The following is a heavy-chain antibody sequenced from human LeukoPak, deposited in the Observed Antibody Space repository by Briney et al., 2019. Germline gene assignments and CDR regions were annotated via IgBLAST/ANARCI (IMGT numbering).Heavy chain of an antibody. CDR2: INPNSGGT. V-gene: IGHV1-2*02. J-gene: IGHJ4*02. CDR3: AREVGVGAKGEPY. D-gene: IGHD1-26*01. Sequence: ASVKVSCKASGYTFTGYYMHWVRQPPGQGLEWMGWINPNSGGTNYAQKFQGRVTMTRDTSISTAYMELSRLRSDDTAVYYCAREVGVGAKGEPYWGQGTLVTVSS. CDR1: GYTFTGYY.